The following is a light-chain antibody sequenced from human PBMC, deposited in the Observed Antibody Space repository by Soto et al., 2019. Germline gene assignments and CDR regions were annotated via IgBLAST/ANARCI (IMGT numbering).Light chain of an antibody. V-gene: IGKV1-39*01. Sequence: IQRSHSPSSLSASFGDRVSITCRASQSISTFLNWYQQKPGKAPNLLIYAASTLQSGVPSRFSGGGSGTAFTLTISSLQPEDFATYYCQQSYSTPRTFGQGTKVDIK. J-gene: IGKJ1*01. CDR3: QQSYSTPRT. CDR2: AAS. CDR1: QSISTF.